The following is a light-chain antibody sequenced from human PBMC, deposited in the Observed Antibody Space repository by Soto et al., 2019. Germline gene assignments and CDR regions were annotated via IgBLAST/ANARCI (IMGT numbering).Light chain of an antibody. CDR3: MQALQTPRT. V-gene: IGKV2-28*01. CDR1: QSLLHSNGYNY. J-gene: IGKJ4*01. Sequence: DIVMTQSPLSLPVTPGEPASISCRSSQSLLHSNGYNYLDWYLQKPGQSPQLLIYLGSNRASGVPDRFSGSGSGTDFTLKISRVEAEDVRVYYCMQALQTPRTFGGGTKVDIK. CDR2: LGS.